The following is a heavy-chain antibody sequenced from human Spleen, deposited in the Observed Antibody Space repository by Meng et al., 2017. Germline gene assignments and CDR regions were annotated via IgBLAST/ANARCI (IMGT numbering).Heavy chain of an antibody. CDR1: GGSFSDYY. J-gene: IGHJ4*02. CDR2: INHSGST. V-gene: IGHV4-34*01. Sequence: QGQLRQWGAGLFMPSETLSLTCVVSGGSFSDYYWSWIRQPPGKGLEWIGEINHSGSTNYNPSLESRATISVDTSQNNLSLKLSSVTAADSAVYYCARGPTTMAHDFDYWGQGTLVTVSS. D-gene: IGHD4-11*01. CDR3: ARGPTTMAHDFDY.